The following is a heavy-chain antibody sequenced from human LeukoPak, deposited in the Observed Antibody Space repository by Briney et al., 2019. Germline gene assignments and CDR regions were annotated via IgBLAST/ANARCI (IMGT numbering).Heavy chain of an antibody. Sequence: GGSLRLPCAASGFTLSSFALSWVRQAPGKGLEGVSAISGRGRGGSTNYADSVKGRFTISRDNSKNTLYLQMNSLRAEDTAVYYCAKVGIDGSGPFDHWGQGTLVTVSS. D-gene: IGHD3-10*01. CDR2: ISGRGRGGST. V-gene: IGHV3-23*01. J-gene: IGHJ4*02. CDR1: GFTLSSFA. CDR3: AKVGIDGSGPFDH.